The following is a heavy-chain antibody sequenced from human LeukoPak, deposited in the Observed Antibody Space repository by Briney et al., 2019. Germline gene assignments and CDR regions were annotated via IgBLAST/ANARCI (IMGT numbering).Heavy chain of an antibody. CDR2: ISYDGSNK. V-gene: IGHV3-30*18. Sequence: GGSLRLSCAASGFTFSSYGMHWVRQAPGKGLEWVAVISYDGSNKYYADSVKGRFTISRDNSKNTLYLQMNSLRAEDTAVYYCAKGSTDSSGFDYWGQGTLVTVSS. CDR3: AKGSTDSSGFDY. J-gene: IGHJ4*02. D-gene: IGHD6-25*01. CDR1: GFTFSSYG.